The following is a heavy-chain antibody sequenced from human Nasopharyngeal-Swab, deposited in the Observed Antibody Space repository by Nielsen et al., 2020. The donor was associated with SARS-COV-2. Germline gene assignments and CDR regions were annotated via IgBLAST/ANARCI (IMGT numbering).Heavy chain of an antibody. Sequence: WIRQPPGKGLEWVSAISGSGGNTYYADSVKGRFTISRDNSKNTLYLQMNSLRAEDTAVYYCAKDLPKQQLAQYYYYGMDVWGQGTTVTVSS. D-gene: IGHD6-13*01. J-gene: IGHJ6*02. CDR3: AKDLPKQQLAQYYYYGMDV. CDR2: ISGSGGNT. V-gene: IGHV3-23*01.